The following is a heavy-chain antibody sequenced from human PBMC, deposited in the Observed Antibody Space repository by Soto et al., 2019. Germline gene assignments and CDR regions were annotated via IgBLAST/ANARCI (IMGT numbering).Heavy chain of an antibody. CDR1: GSLARST. D-gene: IGHD3-10*01. CDR3: ARDFGSESYGRVGWFDS. CDR2: IIPFFGTS. V-gene: IGHV1-69*13. J-gene: IGHJ5*01. Sequence: SVKVSCKASGSLARSTISWVRQAPGQGNEWKGGIIPFFGTSNYAQKFQGRVTMTADEPTSTVYMELSSLRSEDTAVYYCARDFGSESYGRVGWFDSWGQGTQVT.